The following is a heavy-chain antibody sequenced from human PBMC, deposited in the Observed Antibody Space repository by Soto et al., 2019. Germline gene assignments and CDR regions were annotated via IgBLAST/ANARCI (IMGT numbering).Heavy chain of an antibody. CDR3: ARDPNSNYGENWFDP. CDR2: IIPIFHKA. V-gene: IGHV1-69*13. Sequence: SVKVSCKASGDTFSTYAISWVRQAPGQGLEWMGGIIPIFHKAKYAQKFQGRVTITADESTSTAYMELSSLRSEDTAVYYCARDPNSNYGENWFDPWGQGTLVT. J-gene: IGHJ5*02. CDR1: GDTFSTYA. D-gene: IGHD1-7*01.